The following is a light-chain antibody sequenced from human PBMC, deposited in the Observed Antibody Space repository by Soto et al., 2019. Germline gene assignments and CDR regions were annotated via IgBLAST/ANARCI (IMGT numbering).Light chain of an antibody. CDR2: GAS. J-gene: IGKJ1*01. CDR3: QQYDTSPRT. Sequence: EVMLTQSPGTLSLSPGERATLSCRASQSVSSNYLAWYQQKSGLAPRLLIYGASNRATGIPDRFSGSGSGTDFTLPIVRWEPEYLSVYYCQQYDTSPRTFCHGTKVEFK. CDR1: QSVSSNY. V-gene: IGKV3-20*01.